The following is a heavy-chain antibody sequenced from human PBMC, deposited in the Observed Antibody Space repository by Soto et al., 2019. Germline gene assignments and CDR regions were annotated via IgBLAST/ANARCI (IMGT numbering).Heavy chain of an antibody. D-gene: IGHD3-3*01. CDR1: GGTISTYY. J-gene: IGHJ4*02. Sequence: QVQLQESGPGLVKPSETLSLTCTVSGGTISTYYWSWIRQPPGKGLEWIGDIYYNGRTNYNPSLGSRVTISLDTSKSQFSLKLSSVSAADTAVYYCARDGSGYDFWSGPYFFDYWGPRTLVTVSS. CDR2: IYYNGRT. V-gene: IGHV4-59*01. CDR3: ARDGSGYDFWSGPYFFDY.